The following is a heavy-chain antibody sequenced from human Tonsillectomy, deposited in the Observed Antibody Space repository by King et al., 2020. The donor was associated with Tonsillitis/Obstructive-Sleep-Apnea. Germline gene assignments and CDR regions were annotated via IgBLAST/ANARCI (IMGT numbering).Heavy chain of an antibody. CDR3: ARGAYCTSASCYSPGAFDV. CDR2: ICTSGDT. Sequence: VQLVESGGGLVQPGGSLRLSCAASGFTFSRYDMHWVRQVPGKGLEWVSAICTSGDTAYPGSVKGRFTISRENAKTSLYLQMNSLRVGDTAVYYCARGAYCTSASCYSPGAFDVWGQGTMVTVSS. CDR1: GFTFSRYD. V-gene: IGHV3-13*01. J-gene: IGHJ3*01. D-gene: IGHD2-2*01.